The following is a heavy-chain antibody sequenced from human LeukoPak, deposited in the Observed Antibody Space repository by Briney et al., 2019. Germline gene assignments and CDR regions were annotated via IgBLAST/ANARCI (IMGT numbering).Heavy chain of an antibody. D-gene: IGHD5-18*01. CDR1: GGPISSYY. J-gene: IGHJ5*02. Sequence: PSETLSLTCTVSGGPISSYYWSWIRQPPGKGLEWIGYIYYSGSTNYNPSLKSRVTISVDTSKNQFSLKLSSVTAADTAVYYCARAYSYGSNWFDPWGQGTLVTVSS. V-gene: IGHV4-59*01. CDR2: IYYSGST. CDR3: ARAYSYGSNWFDP.